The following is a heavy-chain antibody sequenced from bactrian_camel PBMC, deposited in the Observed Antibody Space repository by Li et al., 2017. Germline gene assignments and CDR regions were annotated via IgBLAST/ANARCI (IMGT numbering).Heavy chain of an antibody. Sequence: HVQLVESGGGSVQAGGSLRLSCTATGFTVDGSELGWYRQAPGKECELVSRISSDGITIYADSVKGRFTISQDNAENTVYLQMNSLKPEDTAMYYCAADHSGSWCSDAAYNYWGQGTQVTVS. CDR1: GFTVDGSE. D-gene: IGHD3*01. CDR2: ISSDGIT. V-gene: IGHV3S55*01. J-gene: IGHJ4*01. CDR3: AADHSGSWCSDAAYNY.